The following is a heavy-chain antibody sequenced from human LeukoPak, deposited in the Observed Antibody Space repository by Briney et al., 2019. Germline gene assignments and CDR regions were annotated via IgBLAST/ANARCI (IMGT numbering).Heavy chain of an antibody. Sequence: KPSETLSLTCAVYGEPFNGYYWNWIRQSPGKGLEWIGEINHSGSTNYNPSLKSRVTISVDTSKNQFSLKLNSVTAADTAVYYCASRYFSSTSCYTFDYWGQGTLVTVSS. CDR1: GEPFNGYY. V-gene: IGHV4-34*01. J-gene: IGHJ4*02. CDR2: INHSGST. D-gene: IGHD2-2*02. CDR3: ASRYFSSTSCYTFDY.